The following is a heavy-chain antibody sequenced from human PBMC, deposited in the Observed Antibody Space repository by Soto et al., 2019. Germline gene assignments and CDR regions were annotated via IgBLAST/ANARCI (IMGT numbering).Heavy chain of an antibody. V-gene: IGHV1-69*06. D-gene: IGHD3-10*01. CDR1: GGTFSSYA. CDR2: IIPIFGTA. J-gene: IGHJ5*02. CDR3: ASSLDYGSGSYPTSMYNWFDP. Sequence: ASVKVSCKVSGGTFSSYAISWVRQAPGQGLEWMGGIIPIFGTANYAQKFQGRVTITADKSTSTAYMELSSLRSEDTAVYYCASSLDYGSGSYPTSMYNWFDPWGQGTLVTVSS.